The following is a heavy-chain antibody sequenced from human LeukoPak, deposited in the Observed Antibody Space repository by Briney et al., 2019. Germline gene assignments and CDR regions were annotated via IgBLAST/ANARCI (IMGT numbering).Heavy chain of an antibody. D-gene: IGHD4-11*01. CDR1: GGAISSGSYY. Sequence: SETLSLTCTVSGGAISSGSYYWSWIRQPAGRGLEWIGRINTSGSINYNPSLKSRVTISVDTSKNQFSLKVSSVTAADTAVNYWARDNTVTTSLGWSHPWGQGTLVTVSS. J-gene: IGHJ5*02. CDR2: INTSGSI. CDR3: ARDNTVTTSLGWSHP. V-gene: IGHV4-61*02.